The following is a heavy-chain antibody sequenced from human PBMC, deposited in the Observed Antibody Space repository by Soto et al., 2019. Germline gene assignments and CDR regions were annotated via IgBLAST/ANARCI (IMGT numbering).Heavy chain of an antibody. CDR3: VRGDNWNDEASDY. J-gene: IGHJ4*02. CDR1: GFMFSNHG. CDR2: IWSDENNR. V-gene: IGHV3-33*01. Sequence: QVQLVESGGGVVQPGRSLRLSCAASGFMFSNHGMHWVRQTPGKGLKWLEVIWSDENNRYFADSVKGRFTIPRDNSKNTVYLQMNSLRAEDTAVYYCVRGDNWNDEASDYWGQGTLVTVSS. D-gene: IGHD1-1*01.